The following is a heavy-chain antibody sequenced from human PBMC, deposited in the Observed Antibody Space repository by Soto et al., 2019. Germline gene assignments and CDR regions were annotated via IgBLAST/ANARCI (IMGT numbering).Heavy chain of an antibody. CDR1: GGSIRNIY. CDR3: ARRITVVATTSFDI. CDR2: IYYDGST. D-gene: IGHD1-1*01. V-gene: IGHV4-59*08. Sequence: SETLSLTCTVSGGSIRNIYWSWIRQSPGKGLEWIGYIYYDGSTNYNPSLRSRFTMSVDTSKRQVYLKLTSVAAADTAVYYCARRITVVATTSFDIWGQGTMVTVSS. J-gene: IGHJ3*02.